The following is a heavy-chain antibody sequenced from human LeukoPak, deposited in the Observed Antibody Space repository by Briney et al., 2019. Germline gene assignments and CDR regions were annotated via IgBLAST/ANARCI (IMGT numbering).Heavy chain of an antibody. CDR1: GYSISSGYY. J-gene: IGHJ4*02. V-gene: IGHV4-38-2*02. Sequence: SETLSLTCTVSGYSISSGYYWGWIRQPPGKGLEWIGSIYHSGSTYYNPSLKSRVTISIDTSKNQFSLKLSSVTAADTAVYYCARVGGSGSYLALDYWGQGTLVTVSS. D-gene: IGHD3-10*01. CDR2: IYHSGST. CDR3: ARVGGSGSYLALDY.